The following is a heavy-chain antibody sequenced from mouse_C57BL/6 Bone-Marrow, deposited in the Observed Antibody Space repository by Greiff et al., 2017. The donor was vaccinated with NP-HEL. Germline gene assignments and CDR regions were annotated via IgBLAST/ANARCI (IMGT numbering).Heavy chain of an antibody. Sequence: QVQLQQPGAELVMPGASVKLSCKASGYTFTSYWMHWVKQRPGQGLEWIGEIDPSDSYTNYNQKFKGKSTLTVDKSSSTAYMQLSSLTSEDSAVYYCARDEYDDGLGFAYWGQGTLVTVSA. CDR1: GYTFTSYW. D-gene: IGHD2-4*01. J-gene: IGHJ3*01. CDR2: IDPSDSYT. V-gene: IGHV1-69*01. CDR3: ARDEYDDGLGFAY.